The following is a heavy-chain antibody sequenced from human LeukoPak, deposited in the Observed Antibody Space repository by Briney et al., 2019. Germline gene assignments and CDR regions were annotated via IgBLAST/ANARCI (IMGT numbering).Heavy chain of an antibody. CDR3: AKDRSSSRPVLPQYYFDY. Sequence: GRSLRLSCAASGFTFSSYGMHWVRQAPGKGLEWVAVIWYDGSNKYYADSVKGRFTISRDNSKNTLYLQMNSLRAEDTAVYYCAKDRSSSRPVLPQYYFDYWGQGTLVTVSS. CDR2: IWYDGSNK. J-gene: IGHJ4*02. V-gene: IGHV3-33*06. CDR1: GFTFSSYG. D-gene: IGHD6-13*01.